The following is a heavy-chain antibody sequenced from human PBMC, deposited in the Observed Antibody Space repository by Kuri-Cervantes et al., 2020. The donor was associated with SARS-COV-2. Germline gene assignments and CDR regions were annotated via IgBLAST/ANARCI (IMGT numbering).Heavy chain of an antibody. CDR2: ISSSSSTI. J-gene: IGHJ4*02. D-gene: IGHD2-2*01. Sequence: LSLTCTVSGGSISAETYYWSWVRQAPGKGLEWVSYISSSSSTIYYADSVKGRFTISRDNAKNSLYLQMNSLRAEDTAVYYCAKARYHGGFDYWGQGTLVTVSS. CDR3: AKARYHGGFDY. V-gene: IGHV3-11*01. CDR1: GGSISAETYY.